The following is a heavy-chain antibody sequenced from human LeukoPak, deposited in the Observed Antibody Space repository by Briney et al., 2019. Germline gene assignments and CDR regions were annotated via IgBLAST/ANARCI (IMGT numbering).Heavy chain of an antibody. Sequence: PGGSLRLSCAASGFTFSSYGMHWVRQAPGKGLEWVAVIWYDGSNKYYADSVKGRFTISRDNSKNTLYLQMNSLRAEDTAVYYCARDATVTTGGFDPWGQGTLVTVSS. J-gene: IGHJ5*02. CDR1: GFTFSSYG. D-gene: IGHD4-17*01. CDR3: ARDATVTTGGFDP. CDR2: IWYDGSNK. V-gene: IGHV3-33*01.